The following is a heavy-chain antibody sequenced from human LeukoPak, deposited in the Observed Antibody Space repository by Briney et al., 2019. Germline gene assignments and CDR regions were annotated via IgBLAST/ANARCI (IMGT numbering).Heavy chain of an antibody. D-gene: IGHD1-26*01. CDR2: IYHSGST. CDR1: GYSISSGYY. CDR3: ARGVGALYYYYYMDV. Sequence: PSETLSLPCTVSGYSISSGYYWGWIRQPPGKGLEWIGSIYHSGSTNYNPPLKSRVTISVDTSKNQFSLKLSSVTAADTAVYYCARGVGALYYYYYMDVWGKGTTVTISS. J-gene: IGHJ6*03. V-gene: IGHV4-38-2*02.